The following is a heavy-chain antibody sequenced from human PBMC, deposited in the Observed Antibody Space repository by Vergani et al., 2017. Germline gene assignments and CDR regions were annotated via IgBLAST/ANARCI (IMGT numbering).Heavy chain of an antibody. Sequence: QVQLVQSGAEVKKPGASLKVSCKASGYTFTNYYIHWVRQAPGQGLEWIGIITPSGGRTTYAQKFQGRVTMTTDASSATVYMELSSLRSDDTADYYCVRRPYSSGYLYYLDYWGQGTLVIVSS. CDR1: GYTFTNYY. CDR2: ITPSGGRT. D-gene: IGHD5-18*01. V-gene: IGHV1-46*03. J-gene: IGHJ4*02. CDR3: VRRPYSSGYLYYLDY.